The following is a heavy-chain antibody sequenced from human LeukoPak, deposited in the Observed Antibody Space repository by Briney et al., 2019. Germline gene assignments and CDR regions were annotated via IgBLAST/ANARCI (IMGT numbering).Heavy chain of an antibody. D-gene: IGHD5-18*01. CDR3: ARDPREQLWFDY. J-gene: IGHJ4*02. Sequence: PSETLSLTCTVSNYSISSPYFWGWIRPSPGKGRECIGYIHYTGSTNYNPSLKSRVTISVETSKNQFSLKLKSVTAPDTAVYYCARDPREQLWFDYWGQGTLVTVSS. CDR2: IHYTGST. V-gene: IGHV4-59*12. CDR1: NYSISSPYF.